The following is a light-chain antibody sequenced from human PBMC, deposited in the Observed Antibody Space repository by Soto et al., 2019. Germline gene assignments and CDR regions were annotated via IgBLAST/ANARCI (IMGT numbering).Light chain of an antibody. CDR2: GAS. J-gene: IGKJ4*01. CDR1: QSVSSY. V-gene: IGKV3-11*01. Sequence: EIVLTQSPATLSLSPGERATLSCRASQSVSSYLAWYQQKPGQAPRLLIHGASTRATGIPARFSGSGSGTDFTLTISSLEPEDFAVYYCQQRSNWPLTFGGGTKVDIK. CDR3: QQRSNWPLT.